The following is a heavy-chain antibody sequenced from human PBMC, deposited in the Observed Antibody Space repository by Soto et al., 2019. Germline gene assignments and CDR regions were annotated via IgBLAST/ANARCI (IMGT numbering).Heavy chain of an antibody. J-gene: IGHJ4*02. V-gene: IGHV3-13*01. Sequence: GGSTRLSCAASGFTFSSYDIHWVRQPTGKGLEWVSSIGVAGNTFYLGSVKGRFTISRDNAKNSLYLQMNNLRAGDAAVYYCVTAKTTNYLFWGQGTLVSVYS. D-gene: IGHD2-21*02. CDR1: GFTFSSYD. CDR3: VTAKTTNYLF. CDR2: IGVAGNT.